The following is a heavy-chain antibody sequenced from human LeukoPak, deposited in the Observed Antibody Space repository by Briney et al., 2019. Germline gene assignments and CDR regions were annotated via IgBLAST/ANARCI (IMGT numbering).Heavy chain of an antibody. Sequence: GGSLRLSCAASGFTFSSYWMYWVRHAPGKGLVWVSRINSDGTFRYYADSVKGRFTISRDNSKNTLDLQMNSLRVEDTAVYYCAKLPQLYSTSSGNWGQGTLVTVSS. CDR3: AKLPQLYSTSSGN. V-gene: IGHV3-74*01. CDR2: INSDGTFR. J-gene: IGHJ4*02. CDR1: GFTFSSYW. D-gene: IGHD6-6*01.